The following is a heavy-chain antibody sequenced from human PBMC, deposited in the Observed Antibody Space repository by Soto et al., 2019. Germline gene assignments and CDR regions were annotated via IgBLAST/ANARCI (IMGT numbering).Heavy chain of an antibody. V-gene: IGHV4-59*08. CDR3: ARRWGAAVDY. Sequence: QVQLQESGPGLVKPSETLSLTCTVSGGSISSYYWSWIRQPTGKGLEWIGYIYYSGSTNYNPSLKSRVTISVDTAKNQFSLKLSSVTAADTAVYYCARRWGAAVDYWGQGTLVTVSS. D-gene: IGHD1-26*01. J-gene: IGHJ4*02. CDR2: IYYSGST. CDR1: GGSISSYY.